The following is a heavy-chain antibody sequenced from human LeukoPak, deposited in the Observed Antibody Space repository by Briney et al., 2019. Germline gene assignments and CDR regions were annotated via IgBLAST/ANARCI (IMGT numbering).Heavy chain of an antibody. V-gene: IGHV1-46*01. CDR3: AREVVTPPNFDY. D-gene: IGHD4-23*01. Sequence: ASVKVSCKASGYTFTSYHMHWVRQAPGQGLEWMGIINPSGGSTGYAQKFQGRITMTRDTSTNTVYMDLSSLRSEDTAVYYCAREVVTPPNFDYWGRGTLVTVSS. CDR1: GYTFTSYH. CDR2: INPSGGST. J-gene: IGHJ4*02.